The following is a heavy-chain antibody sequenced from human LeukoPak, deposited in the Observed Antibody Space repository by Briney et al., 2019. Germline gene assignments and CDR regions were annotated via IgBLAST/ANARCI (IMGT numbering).Heavy chain of an antibody. J-gene: IGHJ4*02. V-gene: IGHV4-59*01. CDR2: IYYSGST. D-gene: IGHD6-19*01. Sequence: SETLSLTCTVSGGSISTYYWTWIRQPPGKGLEWIGYIYYSGSTNYNPSLKSRVTILLEMSKNQFSLKLSSVTAADTAVYYCAREVGSGWYRSYYFDYWGQGTLVTVSS. CDR1: GGSISTYY. CDR3: AREVGSGWYRSYYFDY.